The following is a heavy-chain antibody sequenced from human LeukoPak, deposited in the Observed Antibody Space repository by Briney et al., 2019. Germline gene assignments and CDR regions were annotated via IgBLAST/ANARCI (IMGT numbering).Heavy chain of an antibody. Sequence: SETLSLTCSVSGGSITSSTHYWDWIRQPPGKGLEWIGTIYYSGSTDYHPSLKSRVTISVDTSKNQFALKLSSVTAADTAVYYCARMGIASRAFDYWGQGTLVTVSS. CDR2: IYYSGST. D-gene: IGHD6-6*01. CDR1: GGSITSSTHY. CDR3: ARMGIASRAFDY. V-gene: IGHV4-39*06. J-gene: IGHJ4*02.